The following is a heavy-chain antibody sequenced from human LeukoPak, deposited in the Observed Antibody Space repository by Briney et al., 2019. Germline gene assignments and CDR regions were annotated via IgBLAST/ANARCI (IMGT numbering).Heavy chain of an antibody. Sequence: GGCLRLSCAASGFTFSSYTINWARQAPGKGLEWVSSISSGSSFIYYAGSVKGRFTISRDNSKNSLSLQLSSLRAEDTAVYYCAVSLTTGGIFDYWGQGTLITVST. J-gene: IGHJ4*02. D-gene: IGHD1/OR15-1a*01. CDR1: GFTFSSYT. V-gene: IGHV3-21*01. CDR3: AVSLTTGGIFDY. CDR2: ISSGSSFI.